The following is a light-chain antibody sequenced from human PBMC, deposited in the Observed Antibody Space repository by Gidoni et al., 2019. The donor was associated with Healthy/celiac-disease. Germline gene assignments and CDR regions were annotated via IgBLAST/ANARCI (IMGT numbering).Light chain of an antibody. Sequence: DIQMTHPPSSLSESVGDRVTITCRASQGISNYVAWYQQKPGKVPKLLIYAASTLPSGVPSRFSGSGSGTDFTLTISSLQPEDVAPYYCQKYNSAPLTFGGGTKVEIK. CDR2: AAS. CDR1: QGISNY. J-gene: IGKJ4*01. V-gene: IGKV1-27*01. CDR3: QKYNSAPLT.